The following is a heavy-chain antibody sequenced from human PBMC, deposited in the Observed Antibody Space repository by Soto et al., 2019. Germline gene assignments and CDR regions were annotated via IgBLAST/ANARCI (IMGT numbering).Heavy chain of an antibody. CDR1: GYIFTSYW. Sequence: PGESLKISCNGSGYIFTSYWISWVRQMPGKGLEWMGRIDPSDSYTNYSPSFQGHVTISADKSISTAYLQWSSLKASDTAMYYCASRGRYCSSTSCLGFDPWGQGTLVTVSS. V-gene: IGHV5-10-1*01. D-gene: IGHD2-2*01. CDR3: ASRGRYCSSTSCLGFDP. CDR2: IDPSDSYT. J-gene: IGHJ5*02.